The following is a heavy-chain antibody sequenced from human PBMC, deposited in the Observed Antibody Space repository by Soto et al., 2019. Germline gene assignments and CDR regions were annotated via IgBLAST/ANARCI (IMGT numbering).Heavy chain of an antibody. CDR1: GFTFSSYG. CDR3: ARDGGLDYYDSSGRFYYYYGMDV. V-gene: IGHV3-33*01. CDR2: IWYDGSNK. Sequence: QVQLVESGGGVVQPGRSLRLSCAASGFTFSSYGMHWVRQAPGKGLEWVAVIWYDGSNKYYADSVKGRFTISRDNSKNTVYLQMNSLRAEDTAVYYCARDGGLDYYDSSGRFYYYYGMDVWGQGTTVTVSS. J-gene: IGHJ6*02. D-gene: IGHD3-22*01.